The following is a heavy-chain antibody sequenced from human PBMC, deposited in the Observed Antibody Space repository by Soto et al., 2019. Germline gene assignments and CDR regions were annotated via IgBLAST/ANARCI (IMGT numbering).Heavy chain of an antibody. CDR1: GFTFSSYA. D-gene: IGHD6-19*01. CDR3: ATYFRIVVAGHYYFDD. CDR2: ISYDGSNK. J-gene: IGHJ4*02. Sequence: PGGSLRLSCAASGFTFSSYAMHWVRRAPGKGLEWVAVISYDGSNKNYADSVKGRFTISRDNSKDTLYLQVNSLRAEDTAVYYCATYFRIVVAGHYYFDDWGQGTLVTVSS. V-gene: IGHV3-30-3*01.